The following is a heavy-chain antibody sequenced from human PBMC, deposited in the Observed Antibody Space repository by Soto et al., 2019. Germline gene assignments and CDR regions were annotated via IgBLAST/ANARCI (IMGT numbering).Heavy chain of an antibody. J-gene: IGHJ6*02. CDR2: IDPSDSYT. V-gene: IGHV5-10-1*01. D-gene: IGHD1-26*01. Sequence: RGESLKISCKGSGYSFTSYWISWVSQMPGKGLEWMGRIDPSDSYTNYSPSFQGHVTISADKSISTAYLQWSSLKASDTAMYYCARHSGSYSSMDVWGQGTTVTVSS. CDR1: GYSFTSYW. CDR3: ARHSGSYSSMDV.